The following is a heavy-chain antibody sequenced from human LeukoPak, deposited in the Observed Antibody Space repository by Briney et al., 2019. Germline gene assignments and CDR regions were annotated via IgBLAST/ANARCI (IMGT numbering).Heavy chain of an antibody. Sequence: PSETLSLTCTVSGGSISSSSYYWGWIRQPPGKGLEWIGSIYYSGSTYYNPSLKSRVTISVDTSKNQFSLKLSSVTAADTAVYYCARHFGRVYSSPKIGYFDYWGQGTLVTVSS. J-gene: IGHJ4*02. CDR2: IYYSGST. CDR1: GGSISSSSYY. V-gene: IGHV4-39*01. D-gene: IGHD6-13*01. CDR3: ARHFGRVYSSPKIGYFDY.